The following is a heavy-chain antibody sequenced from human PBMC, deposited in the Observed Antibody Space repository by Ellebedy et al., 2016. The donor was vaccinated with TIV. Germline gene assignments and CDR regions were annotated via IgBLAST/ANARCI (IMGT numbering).Heavy chain of an antibody. D-gene: IGHD6-19*01. CDR1: VFSLSTTRVS. CDR2: IDWDDDK. CDR3: ARISSGWGFDY. Sequence: SGPTLVKPTQTLTLTCTFSVFSLSTTRVSVSWIRQPPGKALEWLARIDWDDDKFYSTSLRTRLTISKDISENQVVLTMTNMDPEDTATYYCARISSGWGFDYWGQGALVTVSS. J-gene: IGHJ4*02. V-gene: IGHV2-70*17.